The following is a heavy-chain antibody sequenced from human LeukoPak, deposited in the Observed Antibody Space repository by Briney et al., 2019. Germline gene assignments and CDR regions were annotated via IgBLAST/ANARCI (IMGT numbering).Heavy chain of an antibody. CDR3: ARAISLVGATLFFDY. Sequence: PSETLSLTCTVSGGSLSSSSYYWGWLRQPPGKGLEWIGSIYYSGSTYYNPSLKSRVTISVDTSKNQFSLKLSSVTAADTAVYYCARAISLVGATLFFDYWGQGTLVTVSS. CDR2: IYYSGST. J-gene: IGHJ4*02. V-gene: IGHV4-39*07. D-gene: IGHD1-26*01. CDR1: GGSLSSSSYY.